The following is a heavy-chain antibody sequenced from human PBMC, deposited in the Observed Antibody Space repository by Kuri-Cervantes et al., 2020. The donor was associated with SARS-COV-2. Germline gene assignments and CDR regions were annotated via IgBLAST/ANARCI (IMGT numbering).Heavy chain of an antibody. V-gene: IGHV3-13*01. Sequence: GESLKISCAASGFTFSSYDMHWVRQATGKGLEWVSAIGTAGDTYYPGSVKGRFTISRENAKNSLYLQMNSLRAGDTAVYYCARGGSIAAAGSWNYYYYYYMDVWGKGTTVTVSS. D-gene: IGHD6-13*01. CDR1: GFTFSSYD. J-gene: IGHJ6*03. CDR3: ARGGSIAAAGSWNYYYYYYMDV. CDR2: IGTAGDT.